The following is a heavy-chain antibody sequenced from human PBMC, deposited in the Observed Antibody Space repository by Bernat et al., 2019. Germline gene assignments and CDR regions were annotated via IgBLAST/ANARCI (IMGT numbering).Heavy chain of an antibody. Sequence: EVQLVESGGGLVQPGRSLRLSCTASGFTFGDYAMSWVRQAPGKGLEGVGCIRSKAYGGTTEYATSVKGRFTISRDDSKSIAYLQMNSLNTEDTAVYYCTRDGEYCSSTSCYFHGMDVWGQGTTVTVSS. CDR2: IRSKAYGGTT. V-gene: IGHV3-49*04. CDR3: TRDGEYCSSTSCYFHGMDV. D-gene: IGHD2-2*01. J-gene: IGHJ6*02. CDR1: GFTFGDYA.